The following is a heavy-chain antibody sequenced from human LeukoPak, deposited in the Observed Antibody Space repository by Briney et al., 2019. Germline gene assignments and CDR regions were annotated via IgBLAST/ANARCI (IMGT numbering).Heavy chain of an antibody. J-gene: IGHJ4*02. D-gene: IGHD2-2*01. CDR2: FNYNGDSGGT. Sequence: PSETLSLKCTVSGDSISSQYWSWLRQPPGKGLEWIAFFNYNGDSGGTKYNPSLKRRVTISMDTSKNHFSLRLRSMTSADSAVYFCARGPADSQDYFDYWARESWSPSPQ. CDR3: ARGPADSQDYFDY. CDR1: GDSISSQY. V-gene: IGHV4-59*11.